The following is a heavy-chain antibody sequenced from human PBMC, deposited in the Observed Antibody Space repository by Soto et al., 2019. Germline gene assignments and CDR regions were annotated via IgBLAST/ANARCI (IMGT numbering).Heavy chain of an antibody. J-gene: IGHJ6*02. Sequence: QVQLVESGGGVVQPGTSLRLSCAASGFSFSSYGLQWVRQAPSKGLEWVAVISYDGSNKYYADSVKGRFIISRDDSKNTLYLQMNSLRTEDTAVYYCARDVSGYGMDVWGLGTTVTVSS. CDR2: ISYDGSNK. CDR1: GFSFSSYG. CDR3: ARDVSGYGMDV. V-gene: IGHV3-30-3*01.